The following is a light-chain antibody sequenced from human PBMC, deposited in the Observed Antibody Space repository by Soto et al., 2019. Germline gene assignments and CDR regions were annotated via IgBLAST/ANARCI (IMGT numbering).Light chain of an antibody. J-gene: IGKJ1*01. V-gene: IGKV1-39*01. Sequence: DIQMTQSPSSLSASVGDRVTITCRASQSISTYLIWYQQKPGKAPKLLIYATSSLQSGVPSRFSGAGSGTDFTLTIGNLHPEDFAIYYCKQSYSSQWTFGQGTKVDIK. CDR3: KQSYSSQWT. CDR1: QSISTY. CDR2: ATS.